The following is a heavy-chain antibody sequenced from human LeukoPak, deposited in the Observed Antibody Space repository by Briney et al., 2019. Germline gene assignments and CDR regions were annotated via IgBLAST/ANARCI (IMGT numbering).Heavy chain of an antibody. CDR1: GFTFSSYS. CDR3: ARVAYYYYYMDV. Sequence: GGSLRLSCAASGFTFSSYSMNWVRQAPGKGLEWVSSISTSSSYIYYADSVKGRFTISRDNAKNSLYLQMNILRAEDTAVYYCARVAYYYYYMDVWGKGTTVTIS. CDR2: ISTSSSYI. V-gene: IGHV3-21*01. J-gene: IGHJ6*03.